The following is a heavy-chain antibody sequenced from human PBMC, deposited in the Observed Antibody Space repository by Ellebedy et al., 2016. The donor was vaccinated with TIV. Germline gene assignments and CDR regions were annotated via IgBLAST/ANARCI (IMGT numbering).Heavy chain of an antibody. CDR3: ARPSSNWGEVAIVAY. D-gene: IGHD2-21*01. Sequence: GESLKISXKGSGYRFTGHWIGWVRQMPGKGLEWMGIINPGDSDTRYSPSFQGQVTISADESISTAYLQWSSLKASDTAMYYCARPSSNWGEVAIVAYWGQGTLVTVSS. J-gene: IGHJ4*02. CDR1: GYRFTGHW. V-gene: IGHV5-51*01. CDR2: INPGDSDT.